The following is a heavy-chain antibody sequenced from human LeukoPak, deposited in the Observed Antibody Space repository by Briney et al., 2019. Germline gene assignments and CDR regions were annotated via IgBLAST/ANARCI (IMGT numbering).Heavy chain of an antibody. V-gene: IGHV3-21*01. CDR1: GFTFSSYS. J-gene: IGHJ4*02. CDR3: ASLGRLWGQGY. D-gene: IGHD3-16*01. Sequence: PGGSLRLSCAASGFTFSSYSMNWVRRAPGKGLEWVSSISSSSSYIYYADSVKGRFTISRDNAKNSLYLQMNSLRAEDTAVYYCASLGRLWGQGYWGQGTLVTVSS. CDR2: ISSSSSYI.